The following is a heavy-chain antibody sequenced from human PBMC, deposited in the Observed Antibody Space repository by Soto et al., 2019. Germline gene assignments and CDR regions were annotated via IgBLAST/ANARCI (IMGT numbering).Heavy chain of an antibody. V-gene: IGHV5-51*01. D-gene: IGHD4-17*01. Sequence: GESLKISCKVSGDSFFSNWIAWVRQRPGRGLEWMGIIYPIDSDTRYSPSFQGQVTISVDRSVNSAFLQWRSLKASDTATYYCARRSAVTTFYFSGMDVWGQGTTVTVS. CDR1: GDSFFSNW. CDR2: IYPIDSDT. CDR3: ARRSAVTTFYFSGMDV. J-gene: IGHJ6*02.